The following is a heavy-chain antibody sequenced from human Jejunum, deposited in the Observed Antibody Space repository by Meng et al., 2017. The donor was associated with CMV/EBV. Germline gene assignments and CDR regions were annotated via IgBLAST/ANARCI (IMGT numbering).Heavy chain of an antibody. J-gene: IGHJ4*02. CDR2: INHSGRT. Sequence: FSCCCWTLIRLSPGKGLELMGEINHSGRTNYMPSPKSRVTILVDTSKNPVSLNLNSVTGVDTAVYYCARCAGCIRGSCYMRYDSWGQGTLVTVSS. CDR1: FSCCC. CDR3: ARCAGCIRGSCYMRYDS. V-gene: IGHV4-34*01. D-gene: IGHD2-15*01.